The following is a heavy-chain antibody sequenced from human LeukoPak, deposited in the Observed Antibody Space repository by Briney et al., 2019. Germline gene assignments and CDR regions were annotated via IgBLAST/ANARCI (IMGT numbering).Heavy chain of an antibody. J-gene: IGHJ4*02. CDR2: IYSGGST. CDR3: AKGSGYDTDFDY. D-gene: IGHD3-9*01. V-gene: IGHV3-53*01. CDR1: GFTVSSNY. Sequence: GGSLRLSCAASGFTVSSNYMSWVRQAPGKGLEWVSVIYSGGSTYYADSVKGRFTISRDNSKNTLHLQMNSLRAEDTAVYYCAKGSGYDTDFDYWGQGTLATVSS.